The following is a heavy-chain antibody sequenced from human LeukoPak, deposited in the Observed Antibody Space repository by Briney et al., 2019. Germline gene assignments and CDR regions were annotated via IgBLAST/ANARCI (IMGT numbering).Heavy chain of an antibody. J-gene: IGHJ5*02. CDR1: GFTFSSYA. D-gene: IGHD4/OR15-4a*01. CDR2: ISGSGGST. CDR3: AKEAQRVLRNNWFDP. V-gene: IGHV3-23*01. Sequence: PGGSLRLSCAASGFTFSSYAMSWVRQAPGKGLEWVSAISGSGGSTYYADTVKGRFTISRDNSKHTLYLQMNSLRAEDTAVYYCAKEAQRVLRNNWFDPWGQGTLVTVSS.